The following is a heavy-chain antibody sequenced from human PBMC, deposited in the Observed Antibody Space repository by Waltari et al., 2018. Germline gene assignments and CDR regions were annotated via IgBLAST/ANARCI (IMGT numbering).Heavy chain of an antibody. Sequence: EVQLVESGGGLVQPGGSLRLHCAGSGFTFTNHWMSWVRQAQGKGPEWGASRKQDGSEKYYVDSMKGRFTISRDNAKNSLSLQMDSLRAEDTAVYFCARGVTTVEYWGQGTLVTVSS. V-gene: IGHV3-7*04. J-gene: IGHJ4*02. CDR1: GFTFTNHW. D-gene: IGHD2-21*02. CDR3: ARGVTTVEY. CDR2: RKQDGSEK.